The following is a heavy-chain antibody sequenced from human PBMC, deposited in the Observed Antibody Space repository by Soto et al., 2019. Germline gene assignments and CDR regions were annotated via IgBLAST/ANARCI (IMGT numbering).Heavy chain of an antibody. V-gene: IGHV3-23*01. D-gene: IGHD3-22*01. CDR3: AIGRHQTSGSNTWFDP. CDR1: GVTFSTYA. Sequence: PGGSLRLSCAASGVTFSTYAMNWVRQAPGKGLEWVATISDTGGGTFYAASVKGRFTISRDNSKNTLFLQMHSLRADDSAIYFCAIGRHQTSGSNTWFDPWGRGTLATVSS. CDR2: ISDTGGGT. J-gene: IGHJ5*02.